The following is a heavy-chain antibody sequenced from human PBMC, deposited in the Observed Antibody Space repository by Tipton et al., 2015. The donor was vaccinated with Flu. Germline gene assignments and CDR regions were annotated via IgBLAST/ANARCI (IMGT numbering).Heavy chain of an antibody. CDR1: GGSISSGGYY. D-gene: IGHD3-10*01. CDR3: ARDGAVRGVIKGVIDY. J-gene: IGHJ4*02. V-gene: IGHV4-31*03. CDR2: IYYSGST. Sequence: CTVSGGSISSGGYYWIWIRQHPGKGLEWIGYIYYSGSTYYNPSLKSRVTISVDTSKNQFSLKLSSVTAADTAVYYCARDGAVRGVIKGVIDYWGQGTLVTVSS.